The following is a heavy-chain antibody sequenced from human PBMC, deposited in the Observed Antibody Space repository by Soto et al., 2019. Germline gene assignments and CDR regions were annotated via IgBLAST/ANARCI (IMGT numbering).Heavy chain of an antibody. Sequence: QGQLVESGGGVVQPGRSLRLSCAASGFTFSSYGMHWVRQAPGKGLEWVAVIWYHGNSMYYADSVKGRFTISRDNSKNTLYLQMNNLRAEDTAVYYCARYNTGHSDYWGQGTLVTLSS. CDR2: IWYHGNSM. V-gene: IGHV3-33*01. CDR1: GFTFSSYG. J-gene: IGHJ4*02. D-gene: IGHD1-20*01. CDR3: ARYNTGHSDY.